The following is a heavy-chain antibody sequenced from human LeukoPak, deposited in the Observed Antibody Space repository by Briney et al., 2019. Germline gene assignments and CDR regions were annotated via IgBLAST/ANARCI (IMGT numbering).Heavy chain of an antibody. CDR3: ARGSYGAYNYCDY. V-gene: IGHV3-33*01. J-gene: IGHJ4*02. CDR2: IGFDGNNK. D-gene: IGHD4/OR15-4a*01. Sequence: PGRSLRLSCAASGFTFSSYGMHWVRQAPARRLEWVAVIGFDGNNKFYADSVKGRFTISRDNSKNTLYLQMNSLRAEDTAVYYCARGSYGAYNYCDYWGQGTLVTVSS. CDR1: GFTFSSYG.